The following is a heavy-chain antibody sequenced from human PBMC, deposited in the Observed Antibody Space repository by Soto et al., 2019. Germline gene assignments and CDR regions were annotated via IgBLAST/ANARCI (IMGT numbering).Heavy chain of an antibody. CDR2: ISSSSSYI. CDR3: ARDPGIAVAAYDY. CDR1: GFTFSSYS. D-gene: IGHD6-19*01. Sequence: PGGSLRLSCAASGFTFSSYSMNWVRQAPGKGLEWVSSISSSSSYIYYADSVMGRFTISRDNAKNSLYLQMNSLRVEDTAVYYCARDPGIAVAAYDYWGQGTLVTVSS. V-gene: IGHV3-21*01. J-gene: IGHJ4*02.